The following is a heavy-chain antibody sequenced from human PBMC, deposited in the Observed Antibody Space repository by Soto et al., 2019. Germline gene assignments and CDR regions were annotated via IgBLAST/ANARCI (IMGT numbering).Heavy chain of an antibody. V-gene: IGHV3-11*01. CDR2: ISTSGSPA. J-gene: IGHJ5*02. CDR3: ATGGIYYEA. Sequence: PGGSLRLSCTVAGFAFRHNYLTWIRQDPGKGLEWLSYISTSGSPAYYADSVKGRFTISTDNAKKSLYLQMDSLRTEDTCVYYFATGGIYYEAWGQGTLVTVSS. D-gene: IGHD1-26*01. CDR1: GFAFRHNY.